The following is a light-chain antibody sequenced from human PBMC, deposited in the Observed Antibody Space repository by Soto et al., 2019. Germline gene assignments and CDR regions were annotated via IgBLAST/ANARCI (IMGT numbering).Light chain of an antibody. CDR3: SSFTSSLTLV. CDR2: EVT. J-gene: IGLJ1*01. V-gene: IGLV2-14*01. CDR1: RSDVGAYNY. Sequence: QCLLTQAAYVSGSRGQSIAISCTGTRSDVGAYNYVSWYQQHPGKAPKLMISEVTNRPSGVSDRFSGSKSGNTASLTISGIQAEDEADYYCSSFTSSLTLVFGTGTKVT.